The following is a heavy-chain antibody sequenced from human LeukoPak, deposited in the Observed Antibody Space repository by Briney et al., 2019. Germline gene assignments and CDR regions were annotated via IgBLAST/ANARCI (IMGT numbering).Heavy chain of an antibody. CDR3: ASGLSYYDFWSGPIGNHYYFDY. Sequence: SETLSLTCSVSGVSISAYYWSWIRQPAGKGLEWIGRIYPGESIYASENTNYNPSLKSRVSMSGDTSKNQVSLKLRSVTAADTAVYYCASGLSYYDFWSGPIGNHYYFDYWGQGTLVTVSS. CDR2: IYPGESIYASENT. J-gene: IGHJ4*02. V-gene: IGHV4-4*07. D-gene: IGHD3-3*01. CDR1: GVSISAYY.